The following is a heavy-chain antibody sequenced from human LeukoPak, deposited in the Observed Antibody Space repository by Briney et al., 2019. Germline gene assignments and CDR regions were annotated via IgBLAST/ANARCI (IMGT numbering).Heavy chain of an antibody. CDR2: IYYTGRT. CDR3: ARRGSMGGSFVGAFDI. J-gene: IGHJ3*02. V-gene: IGHV4-39*01. CDR1: GDSFSRNTYS. D-gene: IGHD1-26*01. Sequence: PSETLSLTCTVSGDSFSRNTYSWGWIRQPPGKGLEWIGSIYYTGRTFYNPSLKSRVTISVDTSKNQFSLKLSSVTAADTAVYYCARRGSMGGSFVGAFDIWGQGTLVTVSS.